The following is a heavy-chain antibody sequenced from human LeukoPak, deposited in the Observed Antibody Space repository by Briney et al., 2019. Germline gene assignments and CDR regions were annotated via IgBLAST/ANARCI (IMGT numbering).Heavy chain of an antibody. CDR1: GYTFTSYY. Sequence: GASVKVSCKASGYTFTSYYMHWVRQAPGQGLEWMGIINPSGGSTSYAQKFQGRVTMTRDMSTSTAYMELSSLRSEDTAVYYCARELSSSLGTDYWGQGTLVTVSS. J-gene: IGHJ4*02. V-gene: IGHV1-46*01. D-gene: IGHD6-6*01. CDR2: INPSGGST. CDR3: ARELSSSLGTDY.